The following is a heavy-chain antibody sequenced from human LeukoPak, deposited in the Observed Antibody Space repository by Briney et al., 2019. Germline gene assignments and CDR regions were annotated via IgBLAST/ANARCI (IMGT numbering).Heavy chain of an antibody. D-gene: IGHD1-1*01. Sequence: GGSLRLSCAASGFTFSSYWMSWVRQAPGKGLEWVANIKQDGSEKYYVDSVKGRFTISRDNAKNSLYLDMNRLRLEDTAVYYCARCPWNGGSWFLDLWGRGTLVTVSS. CDR1: GFTFSSYW. V-gene: IGHV3-7*01. CDR2: IKQDGSEK. J-gene: IGHJ2*01. CDR3: ARCPWNGGSWFLDL.